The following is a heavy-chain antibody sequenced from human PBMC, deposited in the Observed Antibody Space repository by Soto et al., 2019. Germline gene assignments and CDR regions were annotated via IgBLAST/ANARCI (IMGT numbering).Heavy chain of an antibody. D-gene: IGHD2-21*01. CDR2: IYDSGST. CDR3: AMNTGYCGDTACLYQYHGMGV. V-gene: IGHV4-4*02. Sequence: QVQLQESGPGLVKPSGTLSLTCAVSGDSMTSTNWWSWVRQPPGKGLEWIGEIYDSGSTNYNPSPKSRVTISVDKSKNQFSLKLSSVTAADTAVYYCAMNTGYCGDTACLYQYHGMGVWGQGTTVTVSS. CDR1: GDSMTSTNW. J-gene: IGHJ6*02.